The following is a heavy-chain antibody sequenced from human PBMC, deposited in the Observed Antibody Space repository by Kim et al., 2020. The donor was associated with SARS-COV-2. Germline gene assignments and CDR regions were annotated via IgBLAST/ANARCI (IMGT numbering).Heavy chain of an antibody. V-gene: IGHV3-30*02. J-gene: IGHJ4*02. D-gene: IGHD4-4*01. Sequence: ADSREGRFTISRDNADNTVHLEMSSLRPEDTAVYYCVKDQHEGYSNLSPHSWGQGTLVTVSS. CDR3: VKDQHEGYSNLSPHS.